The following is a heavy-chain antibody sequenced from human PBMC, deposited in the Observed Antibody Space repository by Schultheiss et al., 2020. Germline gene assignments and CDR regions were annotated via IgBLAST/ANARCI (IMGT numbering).Heavy chain of an antibody. CDR3: ARRHSAMFMFDP. D-gene: IGHD2-21*01. Sequence: GGSLRLSCAASGFTFSSYGMNWVRQAPGKGLEWVSSISSSSSYIYYADSVKGRFTISRDNAKNSLYLQMNSLRAEDTAVYYCARRHSAMFMFDPWGQGTLVTVSS. J-gene: IGHJ5*02. CDR1: GFTFSSYG. V-gene: IGHV3-21*01. CDR2: ISSSSSYI.